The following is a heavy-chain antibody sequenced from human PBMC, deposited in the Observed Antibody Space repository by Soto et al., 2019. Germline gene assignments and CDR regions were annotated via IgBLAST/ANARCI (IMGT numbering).Heavy chain of an antibody. CDR2: IYYSGST. J-gene: IGHJ4*02. CDR3: ARNNYGEKYS. Sequence: SETLSLTCTVSGGSISSSSYYWGWIRQPPGKGLEWIGSIYYSGSTYYNPSLKSRVTISVDTSKNQFSLKLSSVTAADTAVYYCARNNYGEKYSWGQGTLVTVSS. D-gene: IGHD4-17*01. V-gene: IGHV4-39*01. CDR1: GGSISSSSYY.